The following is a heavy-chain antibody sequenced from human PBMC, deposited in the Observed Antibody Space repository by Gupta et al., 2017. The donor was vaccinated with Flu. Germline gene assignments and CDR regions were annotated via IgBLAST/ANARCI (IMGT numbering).Heavy chain of an antibody. CDR2: VSHNGST. Sequence: GVSFSGSCWSWIRQPPGKGLEWIGEVSHNGSTTSNPSLKNRVAISLDTSKNQFSLRLTSVDAADTAVYYCARESYANGWYRGVIKLWGQGTLVTGSS. CDR1: GVSFSGSC. V-gene: IGHV4-34*01. J-gene: IGHJ4*02. CDR3: ARESYANGWYRGVIKL. D-gene: IGHD6-19*01.